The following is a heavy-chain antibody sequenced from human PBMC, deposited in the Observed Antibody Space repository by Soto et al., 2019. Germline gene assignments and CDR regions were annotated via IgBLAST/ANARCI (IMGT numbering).Heavy chain of an antibody. CDR1: GFTFCSYA. CDR2: ISSNGGST. V-gene: IGHV3-64*01. J-gene: IGHJ4*02. D-gene: IGHD1-26*01. Sequence: PGGSPRLSCAASGFTFCSYAMHWVRQAPGKGLEYVSAISSNGGSTYYANSVKGRFTISRDNSKNTLYLQMGSLRAEDMAVYYCARVWVGGVDYWGQGTLVTVSS. CDR3: ARVWVGGVDY.